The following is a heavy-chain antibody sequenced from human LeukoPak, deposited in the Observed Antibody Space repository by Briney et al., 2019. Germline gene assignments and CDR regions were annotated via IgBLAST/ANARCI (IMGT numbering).Heavy chain of an antibody. V-gene: IGHV3-23*01. D-gene: IGHD3-22*01. Sequence: GGSLRLSCAASGFTFSNYAMSWVRQAPGKGLEWVSAISSSGGSTYYADSVKGRFTISRDNSKNTLYVQMNSLRAKDTALYYCASLDYFDSSDYGDYWGQGTRVTVSS. J-gene: IGHJ4*02. CDR1: GFTFSNYA. CDR2: ISSSGGST. CDR3: ASLDYFDSSDYGDY.